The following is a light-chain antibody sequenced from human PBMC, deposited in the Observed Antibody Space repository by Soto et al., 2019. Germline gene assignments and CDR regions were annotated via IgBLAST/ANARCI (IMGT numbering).Light chain of an antibody. CDR3: QQYKSYPT. Sequence: DVQITQSTSTLSASVGDRVTIPCRASQSISSWLAWYRQKPGKAPKILIYDASSFESGVPSRFSGSGSGTEFTLTISSLQPDDSATDYCQQYKSYPTFGQGTKVDIK. V-gene: IGKV1-5*01. CDR1: QSISSW. CDR2: DAS. J-gene: IGKJ1*01.